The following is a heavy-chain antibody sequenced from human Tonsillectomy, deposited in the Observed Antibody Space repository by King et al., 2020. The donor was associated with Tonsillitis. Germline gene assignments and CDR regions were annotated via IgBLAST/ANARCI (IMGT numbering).Heavy chain of an antibody. V-gene: IGHV3-30*03. CDR2: ISYDGSNT. D-gene: IGHD3-22*01. Sequence: VQLVESGGGVVQPGRSLRLSCAASGFTLNNYKMHWVRQAPGKGLEWVALISYDGSNTWYADSVRGRFTISRDNSKNTLYLQMNSLITEDTAVYYCVRDGDDSSGYAFDYWGQGTLVTVSS. CDR3: VRDGDDSSGYAFDY. CDR1: GFTLNNYK. J-gene: IGHJ4*02.